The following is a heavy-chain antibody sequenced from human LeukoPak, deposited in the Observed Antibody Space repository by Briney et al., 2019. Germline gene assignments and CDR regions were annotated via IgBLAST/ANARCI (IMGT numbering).Heavy chain of an antibody. Sequence: SVRVSCKASGGTFISYAISWVRQAPGQGLEWMGGIIPIFGTANYAQKFQGRVTITADESTSTAYMELSSLRSEDTAVYYCTVWFGELYNWFDPWGQGTLVTVSS. CDR3: TVWFGELYNWFDP. CDR2: IIPIFGTA. CDR1: GGTFISYA. D-gene: IGHD3-10*01. V-gene: IGHV1-69*13. J-gene: IGHJ5*02.